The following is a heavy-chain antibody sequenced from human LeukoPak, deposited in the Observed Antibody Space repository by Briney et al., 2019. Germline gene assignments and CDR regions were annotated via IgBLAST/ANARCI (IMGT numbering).Heavy chain of an antibody. V-gene: IGHV3-23*01. Sequence: GGSLRLSCAASGFTFSSYGMSCVREAPGKGLECVSAITGSGATTYYADSVKGRFTISRDNSKNTLYLQMNSLRAEDTAVYYCAKEILRTRPDGWIQLWFGLVDYWGQGTLVTVSS. CDR3: AKEILRTRPDGWIQLWFGLVDY. CDR2: ITGSGATT. CDR1: GFTFSSYG. J-gene: IGHJ4*02. D-gene: IGHD5-18*01.